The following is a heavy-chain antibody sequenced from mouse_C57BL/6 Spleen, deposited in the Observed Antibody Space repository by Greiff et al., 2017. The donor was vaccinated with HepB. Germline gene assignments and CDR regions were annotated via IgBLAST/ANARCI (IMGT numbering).Heavy chain of an antibody. CDR1: GYTFTSYW. D-gene: IGHD1-1*01. V-gene: IGHV1-50*01. CDR3: ARRDYYGSRNYFDV. CDR2: IDPSDSYT. Sequence: QQSCKASGYTFTSYWMQWVKQRPGQGLEWIGDIDPSDSYTNYNQKFKGKATLTVDTSSSTAYMQLSSLTSEDSAVYYCARRDYYGSRNYFDVWGTGTTVTVSS. J-gene: IGHJ1*03.